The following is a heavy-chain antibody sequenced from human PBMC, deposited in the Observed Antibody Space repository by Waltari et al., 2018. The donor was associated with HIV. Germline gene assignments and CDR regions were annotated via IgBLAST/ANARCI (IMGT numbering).Heavy chain of an antibody. D-gene: IGHD6-19*01. CDR1: GFPFSIYE. CDR2: ISAGGTK. CDR3: AKAVGDTSGRYWGGDV. Sequence: EVQLVESGGGLVQPGGSLRLSCAGSGFPFSIYEMTWVRQAPGKGLEWISYISAGGTKYYADSVKGRFSISRDNAKNSLYLQMNSLRAEDTAVYYCAKAVGDTSGRYWGGDVWGQGTTVTVSS. J-gene: IGHJ6*02. V-gene: IGHV3-48*03.